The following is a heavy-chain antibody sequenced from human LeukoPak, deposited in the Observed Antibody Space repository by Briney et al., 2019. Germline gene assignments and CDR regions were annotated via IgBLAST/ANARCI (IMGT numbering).Heavy chain of an antibody. V-gene: IGHV4-59*11. CDR3: SREGYSCPNWFDT. CDR2: IHYSGTT. Sequence: SETLSLTCTVSDDSINNHFWSWVRQSPGRGLEWIGYIHYSGTTSYNPSLKRRATIFLDASNNKFPLKLASVTAADTAVYYCSREGYSCPNWFDTWGQGTLVTVSS. CDR1: DDSINNHF. D-gene: IGHD4-11*01. J-gene: IGHJ5*02.